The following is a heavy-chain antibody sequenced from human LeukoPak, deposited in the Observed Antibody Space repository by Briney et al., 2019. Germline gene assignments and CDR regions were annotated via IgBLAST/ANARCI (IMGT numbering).Heavy chain of an antibody. D-gene: IGHD2-15*01. J-gene: IGHJ4*02. CDR2: INPNSGGT. V-gene: IGHV1-2*02. Sequence: GASVKVSCKASGYTFTGHYMHWVRQAPGQGLAWMGWINPNSGGTNYAQKFQGRVTMTRDTSISTAYMELSRLRSDDTAVYYCARDAGGVVVAATYFDYWGQGTLVTVSS. CDR3: ARDAGGVVVAATYFDY. CDR1: GYTFTGHY.